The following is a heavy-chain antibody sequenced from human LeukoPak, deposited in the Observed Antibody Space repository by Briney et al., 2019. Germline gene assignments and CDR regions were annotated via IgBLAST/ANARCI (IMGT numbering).Heavy chain of an antibody. CDR3: AICHWYSSGCRNDY. J-gene: IGHJ4*02. CDR1: GFTFSSYG. CDR2: ISGSGGST. Sequence: GGSLRLSCAASGFTFSSYGMSWVRQAPGKGLEWVSAISGSGGSTYYADSVKGRFTISGDNSKNTLYLQMNSLRAEDTAVYYCAICHWYSSGCRNDYWGQGTLVTVSS. V-gene: IGHV3-23*01. D-gene: IGHD6-19*01.